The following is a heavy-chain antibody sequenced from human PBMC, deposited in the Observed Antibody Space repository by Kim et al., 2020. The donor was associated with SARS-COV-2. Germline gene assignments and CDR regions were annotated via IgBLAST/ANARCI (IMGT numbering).Heavy chain of an antibody. V-gene: IGHV4-59*01. Sequence: PSLKSRVTISVDTSKNQFSLKLSSVTAADTAVYYCARTQYYYDSSGYYFDYWGQGTLVTVSS. D-gene: IGHD3-22*01. CDR3: ARTQYYYDSSGYYFDY. J-gene: IGHJ4*02.